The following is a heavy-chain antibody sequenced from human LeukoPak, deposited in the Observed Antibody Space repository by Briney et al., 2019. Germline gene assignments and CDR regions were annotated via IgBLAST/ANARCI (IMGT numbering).Heavy chain of an antibody. V-gene: IGHV3-7*01. CDR1: GFTFSSYW. CDR2: IKQDGSVK. J-gene: IGHJ6*02. CDR3: ARDRPYDYGDYYYYYGMDV. D-gene: IGHD4-17*01. Sequence: GGSLRLSCAASGFTFSSYWMSWVRQAPGKGLEWVANIKQDGSVKYYVDSVKGRFTISRDNAKNSLYLQMNSLRAEDTAVYYCARDRPYDYGDYYYYYGMDVWGQGTTVTVSS.